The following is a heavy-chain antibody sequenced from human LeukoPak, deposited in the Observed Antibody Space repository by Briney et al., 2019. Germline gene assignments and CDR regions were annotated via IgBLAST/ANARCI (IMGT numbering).Heavy chain of an antibody. J-gene: IGHJ4*02. CDR1: GGSISSGSYY. D-gene: IGHD3-3*01. CDR2: IYTSGST. CDR3: ARRGVGRFLETDY. Sequence: SQTLSLTCTVSGGSISSGSYYWSWIRQPAGKGLEWIGRIYTSGSTNYNPSLKSRVTISVDTSKNQFSLKLSSVTAADTAVYYCARRGVGRFLETDYWGQGTLVTVSS. V-gene: IGHV4-61*02.